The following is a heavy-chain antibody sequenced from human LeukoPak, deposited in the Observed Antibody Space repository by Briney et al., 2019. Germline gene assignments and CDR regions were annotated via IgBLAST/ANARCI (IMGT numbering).Heavy chain of an antibody. CDR3: ARVAIPAAGEYYMDV. D-gene: IGHD2-2*01. CDR2: IYPGDSDT. Sequence: GESLKISCKGSGYSFTSYWIGWVRQMPGKGLEWMGIIYPGDSDTRYSPSFQGQVTISADKSISTAYLQWSSLKASDTAMYYRARVAIPAAGEYYMDVWGKGTTVTVSS. CDR1: GYSFTSYW. V-gene: IGHV5-51*01. J-gene: IGHJ6*03.